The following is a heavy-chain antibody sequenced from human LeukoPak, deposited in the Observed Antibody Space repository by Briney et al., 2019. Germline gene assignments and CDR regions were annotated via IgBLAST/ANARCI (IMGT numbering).Heavy chain of an antibody. J-gene: IGHJ1*01. D-gene: IGHD3-22*01. CDR1: GGSFSGYY. Sequence: PSETLSLTCAVYGGSFSGYYWSWIRQPPGKGLEWIGYIYYSGSTNYNPSLKSRVTISVDTSKNQFSLKLSSVTAADTAVYYCARRETYYYDSSGYSYAEYFQHWGQGTLVTVSS. CDR2: IYYSGST. CDR3: ARRETYYYDSSGYSYAEYFQH. V-gene: IGHV4-59*01.